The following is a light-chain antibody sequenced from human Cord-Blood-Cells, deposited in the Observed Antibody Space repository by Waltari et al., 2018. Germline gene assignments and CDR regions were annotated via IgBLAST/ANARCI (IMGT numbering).Light chain of an antibody. J-gene: IGLJ3*02. CDR3: AAWDDSLSGWV. CDR2: RNN. Sequence: SVLTQPPSAPGTPGQRVTISCSGRSSNIGSNYVYWYQQLPGTAPKLLIYRNNQRPSGVPDRFSGSKSGTSASLAISGLRSEDEADYYCAAWDDSLSGWVFGGGTKLTVL. CDR1: SSNIGSNY. V-gene: IGLV1-47*01.